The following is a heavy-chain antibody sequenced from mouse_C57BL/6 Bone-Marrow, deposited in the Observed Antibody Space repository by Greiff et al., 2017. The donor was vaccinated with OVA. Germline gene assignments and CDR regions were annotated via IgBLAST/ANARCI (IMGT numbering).Heavy chain of an antibody. V-gene: IGHV14-4*01. J-gene: IGHJ3*01. CDR1: GFTIKDDY. D-gene: IGHD4-1*01. CDR3: TSLGWFAY. CDR2: IDPENGDT. Sequence: EVQLQQSGAELVRPGASVKLSCTASGFTIKDDYMHWVKQRPEPGLEWIGWIDPENGDTDYDSKFKGKATITADTSSSTAYLQLSSLTSEDTAVYYCTSLGWFAYWGQGTLVTVSA.